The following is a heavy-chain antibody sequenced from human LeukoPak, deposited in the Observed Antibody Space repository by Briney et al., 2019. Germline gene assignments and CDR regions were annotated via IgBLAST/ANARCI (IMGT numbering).Heavy chain of an antibody. CDR3: ARGLRNTDNFDI. D-gene: IGHD3-9*01. CDR1: GFIFSNYG. CDR2: IWYDGSNK. J-gene: IGHJ3*02. Sequence: GGSLRLSCAASGFIFSNYGMHWVRQAPGKGLEWVAVIWYDGSNKYYADSVKGRFTISRDNSKNTVYLQMNSLRAEDTAVYYRARGLRNTDNFDIWGQGTMVTVSS. V-gene: IGHV3-33*01.